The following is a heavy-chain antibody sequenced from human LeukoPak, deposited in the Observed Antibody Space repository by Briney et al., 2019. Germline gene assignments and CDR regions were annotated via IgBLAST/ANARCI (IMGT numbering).Heavy chain of an antibody. CDR2: VFYSGST. Sequence: SETLSLTCTVSGGSISNYYWNWIRQPPGKGLEWIGSVFYSGSTNYNPSHKSRVTISVDTSKNHFSLKLRSMAAADTAVYYCARFSISWSYFDSWGQGTLVTVSS. CDR1: GGSISNYY. J-gene: IGHJ4*02. V-gene: IGHV4-59*01. D-gene: IGHD6-13*01. CDR3: ARFSISWSYFDS.